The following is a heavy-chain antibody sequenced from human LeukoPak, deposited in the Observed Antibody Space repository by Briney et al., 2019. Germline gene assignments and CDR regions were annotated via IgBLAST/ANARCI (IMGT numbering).Heavy chain of an antibody. V-gene: IGHV3-66*01. CDR1: GFTVIGTY. CDR2: IYTGGST. Sequence: GGALRLSCAGSGFTVIGTYMSWVRQAPWKGLEGVAVIYTGGSTYYADSVKGRFTISRDDSKNALYLQMNSLRAEDTAVYYCARDSRSSPYFDYWGQGTLVTVSS. J-gene: IGHJ4*02. CDR3: ARDSRSSPYFDY. D-gene: IGHD3-10*01.